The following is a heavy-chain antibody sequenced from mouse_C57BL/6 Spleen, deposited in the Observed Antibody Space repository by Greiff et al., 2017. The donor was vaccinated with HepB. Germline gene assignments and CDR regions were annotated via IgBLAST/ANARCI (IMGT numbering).Heavy chain of an antibody. V-gene: IGHV1-15*01. J-gene: IGHJ4*01. CDR1: GYTFTDYE. CDR2: IDPETGGT. CDR3: TRWRLLLRSGDY. Sequence: QVQLQQSGAELVRPGASVTLSCKASGYTFTDYEMHWVKQTPVHGLEWIGAIDPETGGTAYNQKFKGKAILTADKSSSTAYMELRSLTSEDSAVYYWTRWRLLLRSGDYWGQGTSVTVSS. D-gene: IGHD1-1*01.